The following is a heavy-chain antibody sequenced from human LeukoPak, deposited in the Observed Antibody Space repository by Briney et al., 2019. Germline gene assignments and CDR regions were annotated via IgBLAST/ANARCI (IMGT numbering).Heavy chain of an antibody. Sequence: GASVKVSCKASGYTFTGYYMHWVRQAPGQGLEWMGWINPNSGGTNYAQKFQGRVTMTRDTSISTAYMELSRLRSDDTAVYYCARGGIVRSQGYSYGYTYFDYWGQGTLVTVSS. V-gene: IGHV1-2*02. CDR3: ARGGIVRSQGYSYGYTYFDY. D-gene: IGHD5-18*01. J-gene: IGHJ4*02. CDR2: INPNSGGT. CDR1: GYTFTGYY.